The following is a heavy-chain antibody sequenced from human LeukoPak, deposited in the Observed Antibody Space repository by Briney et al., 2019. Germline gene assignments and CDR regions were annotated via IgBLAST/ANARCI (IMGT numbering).Heavy chain of an antibody. J-gene: IGHJ3*02. Sequence: SETLSLTCVVSGGSINNINYNWGWIRQPPGKGLEWMGTVSYSGTRYYSPSLRGRLTMSVDTSKNHLSLRLNSVSAADTAVYYCARKSFDAFDIWGQGTLVTVSS. CDR2: VSYSGTR. CDR3: ARKSFDAFDI. V-gene: IGHV4-39*02. CDR1: GGSINNINYN.